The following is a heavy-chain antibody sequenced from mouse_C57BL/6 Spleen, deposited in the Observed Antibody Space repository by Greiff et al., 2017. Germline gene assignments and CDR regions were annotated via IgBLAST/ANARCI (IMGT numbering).Heavy chain of an antibody. J-gene: IGHJ1*03. V-gene: IGHV1-80*01. CDR1: GYAFSSYW. CDR2: IYPGDGDT. D-gene: IGHD2-1*01. CDR3: ARGDYGNSYWYFDV. Sequence: QVQLQQSGAELVKPGASVKISCKASGYAFSSYWMNWVKQRPGKGLEWIGQIYPGDGDTNYNGKFKGKATLTADKSSSTAYMQLSSLTSEDSAVYCCARGDYGNSYWYFDVWGTGTTVTVSS.